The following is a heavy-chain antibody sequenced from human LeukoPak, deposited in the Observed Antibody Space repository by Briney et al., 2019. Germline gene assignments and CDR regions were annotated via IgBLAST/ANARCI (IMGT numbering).Heavy chain of an antibody. Sequence: ASVKVSCKASGYTFTGYYMHWVRKPLGQGLGWLGWLNLKSGGTNYAQKFQGRVTMTRDTSISTAYMELSRLRSDDTAVYYCARAQRWLQAGGVYYYYMDVWGKGTTVTVSS. D-gene: IGHD5-24*01. CDR3: ARAQRWLQAGGVYYYYMDV. V-gene: IGHV1-2*02. J-gene: IGHJ6*03. CDR1: GYTFTGYY. CDR2: LNLKSGGT.